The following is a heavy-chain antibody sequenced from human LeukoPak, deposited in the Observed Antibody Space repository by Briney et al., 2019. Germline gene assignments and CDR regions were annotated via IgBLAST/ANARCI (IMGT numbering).Heavy chain of an antibody. Sequence: DPVEGRFTISRDDARNSLYLQMNSLRAEDTAMYYCARDEYYFGSGSYFYFDYWGQGTLVTVSS. D-gene: IGHD3-10*01. CDR3: ARDEYYFGSGSYFYFDY. V-gene: IGHV3-21*06. J-gene: IGHJ4*02.